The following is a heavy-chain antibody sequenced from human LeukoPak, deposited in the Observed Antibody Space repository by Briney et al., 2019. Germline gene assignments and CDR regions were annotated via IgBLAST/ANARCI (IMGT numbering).Heavy chain of an antibody. V-gene: IGHV3-30-3*01. Sequence: PGGSLRLSCAASGFTFSSYAMHWVRQAPGKGLEWVAVISYDGSNKYYADSVKGRFTISRDNSKNTLYLQMNSLRAEDTAVYYCVRDLYSSGLEYFQHWGQGTLVTVSS. D-gene: IGHD6-19*01. CDR2: ISYDGSNK. CDR1: GFTFSSYA. J-gene: IGHJ1*01. CDR3: VRDLYSSGLEYFQH.